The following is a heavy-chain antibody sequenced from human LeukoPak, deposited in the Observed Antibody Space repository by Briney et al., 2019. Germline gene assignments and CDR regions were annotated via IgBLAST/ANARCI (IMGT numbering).Heavy chain of an antibody. D-gene: IGHD6-19*01. V-gene: IGHV1-69*13. CDR1: GGTFSSYA. CDR3: ARDLAGYSSGWGALNFAY. J-gene: IGHJ4*02. Sequence: SVKVSCKASGGTFSSYAISWVRQAPGQGLEWMGGIIPIFGTANYAQKFQGRVTITADESTSTAYMELSSLRSEDTAVYYCARDLAGYSSGWGALNFAYWGQGTLFPVSS. CDR2: IIPIFGTA.